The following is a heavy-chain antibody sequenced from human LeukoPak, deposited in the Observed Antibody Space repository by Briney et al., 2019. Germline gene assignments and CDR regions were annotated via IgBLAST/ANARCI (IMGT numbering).Heavy chain of an antibody. CDR3: ARDTSSSFDY. J-gene: IGHJ4*02. Sequence: SETLSLTCTVSGGSISSYYWSWIRQPPGKGLEWIGYIYYSGSTNYDPSLKSRVTISVDTSKNQFSLKLSSVTAADTAVYYCARDTSSSFDYWGQGTLVTVSS. CDR1: GGSISSYY. CDR2: IYYSGST. V-gene: IGHV4-59*01. D-gene: IGHD6-6*01.